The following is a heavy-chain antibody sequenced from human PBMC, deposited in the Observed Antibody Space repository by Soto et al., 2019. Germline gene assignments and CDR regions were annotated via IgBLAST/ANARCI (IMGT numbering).Heavy chain of an antibody. J-gene: IGHJ4*02. CDR2: IFHSGST. CDR3: ARVYSGSYSDS. V-gene: IGHV4-4*02. Sequence: QVQLQESGPGLVKPSGTLSLTCAVSGGSIRSNNWWSWVRQPPGKGLEWIGEIFHSGSTNYNPSLKTRVTISVAKSKNQFSLKMSSVTAADTAVYYCARVYSGSYSDSWGQGTLVTVSS. D-gene: IGHD1-26*01. CDR1: GGSIRSNNW.